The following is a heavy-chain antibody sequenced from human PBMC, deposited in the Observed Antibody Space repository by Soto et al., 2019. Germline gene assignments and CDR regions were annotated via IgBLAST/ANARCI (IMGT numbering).Heavy chain of an antibody. Sequence: QLQLQESGPGLVKPSETLSLTCTVSGGSISSSNYYWGWIRQPPGNGLEWIGSIYYSGSTYYNPSLKSRVSISLDTSMNQFSLKLSSVTAADTAVFYCARHPRYFSYYHFMDVWGKGTTVTVSS. V-gene: IGHV4-39*01. J-gene: IGHJ6*03. D-gene: IGHD3-9*01. CDR3: ARHPRYFSYYHFMDV. CDR1: GGSISSSNYY. CDR2: IYYSGST.